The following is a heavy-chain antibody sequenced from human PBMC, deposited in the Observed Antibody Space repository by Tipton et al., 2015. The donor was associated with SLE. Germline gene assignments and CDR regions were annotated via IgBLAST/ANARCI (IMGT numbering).Heavy chain of an antibody. D-gene: IGHD6-6*01. CDR3: ARGLIAARFYY. J-gene: IGHJ4*02. CDR2: IYTSGST. Sequence: TLSLTCTVSGGSISSGSYYWSWIRQPAGKGLEWIGRIYTSGSTNYNPSLKSRVTISVDTSKNQFSLKLSSVTAADTAVYYCARGLIAARFYYWGQGTLVSVSS. CDR1: GGSISSGSYY. V-gene: IGHV4-61*02.